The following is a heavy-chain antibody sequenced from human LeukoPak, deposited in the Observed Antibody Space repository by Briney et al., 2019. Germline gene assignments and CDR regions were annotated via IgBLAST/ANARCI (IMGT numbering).Heavy chain of an antibody. D-gene: IGHD4-17*01. Sequence: PSETLSLTCAVYGRSFSGYYWSWIRQPPGKGLEWIGEINHSGSTNYNPSLKSRVTISVDTSKNQFSLKLSSVTAADTAVYYCARAHYVSIWFDPWGQGTLVTVSS. J-gene: IGHJ5*02. CDR3: ARAHYVSIWFDP. V-gene: IGHV4-34*01. CDR1: GRSFSGYY. CDR2: INHSGST.